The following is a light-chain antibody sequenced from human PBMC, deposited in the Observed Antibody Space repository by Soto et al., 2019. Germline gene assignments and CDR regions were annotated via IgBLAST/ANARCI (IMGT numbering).Light chain of an antibody. Sequence: QSALTQPASVSGSPGQSITISCTGTSSDIRTYNLVSWYQHYPGKAPKLMIYEGIKRPSGVSNRFSGSKSGNTAFLTISGLQAEDEADYYCCSYAGSGTDNYVFGSGTKLTVL. V-gene: IGLV2-23*01. CDR1: SSDIRTYNL. J-gene: IGLJ1*01. CDR2: EGI. CDR3: CSYAGSGTDNYV.